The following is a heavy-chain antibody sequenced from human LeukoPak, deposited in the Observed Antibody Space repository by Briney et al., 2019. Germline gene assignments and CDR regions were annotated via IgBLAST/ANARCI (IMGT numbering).Heavy chain of an antibody. CDR1: GFTFSSYE. J-gene: IGHJ4*02. Sequence: PGGSLRLSCAASGFTFSSYEMNWVRQAPGKGLEWVSYISSSGSTIYYADSVKGRFTISRDNAKNSLYLQMNSLRAEDTAVYYCSGGSRFVDYWGQGTPVTVSS. V-gene: IGHV3-48*03. CDR2: ISSSGSTI. CDR3: SGGSRFVDY. D-gene: IGHD3-16*01.